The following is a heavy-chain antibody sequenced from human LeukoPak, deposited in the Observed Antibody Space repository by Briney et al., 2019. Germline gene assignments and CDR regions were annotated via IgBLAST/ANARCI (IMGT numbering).Heavy chain of an antibody. CDR2: TNHSGST. CDR1: GGSFSGYY. D-gene: IGHD5-18*01. Sequence: SETLSLTCAVYGGSFSGYYWSWIRQPPGKGLEWIGETNHSGSTNYNPSLKSRVTISVDTSKNQFSLKLSSVTAADTAVYYCARGKTRGYSYGYGYWGQGTLVTVSS. J-gene: IGHJ4*02. V-gene: IGHV4-34*01. CDR3: ARGKTRGYSYGYGY.